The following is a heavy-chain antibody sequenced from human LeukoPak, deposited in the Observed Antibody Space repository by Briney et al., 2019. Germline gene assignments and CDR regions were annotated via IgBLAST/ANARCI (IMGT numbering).Heavy chain of an antibody. J-gene: IGHJ4*02. Sequence: GGSLRLSCVTSGFTVSSNYMRWVRQAPGKGLEWVSVSGSGGDTYYVDSVKGRFTISRDNSKNTLYLQMNSLRAEDTAVYYCAKARGGTYRTYYFDYWGQGTLVTVSS. CDR3: AKARGGTYRTYYFDY. CDR1: GFTVSSNY. V-gene: IGHV3-53*01. CDR2: SGSGGDT. D-gene: IGHD1-26*01.